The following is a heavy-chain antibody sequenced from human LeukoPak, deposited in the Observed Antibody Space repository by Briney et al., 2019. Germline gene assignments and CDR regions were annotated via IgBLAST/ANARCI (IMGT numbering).Heavy chain of an antibody. CDR2: FDPENGET. V-gene: IGHV1-24*01. CDR3: TIWGSGSYSDPAFDY. D-gene: IGHD1-26*01. J-gene: IGHJ4*02. CDR1: GYTLTELT. Sequence: ASVKVSCKVSGYTLTELTIHWVRQAPGKGLEWMGGFDPENGETVCAQKFQGRVTMTEDTSTDTAYMELSSLRSEDTALYYCTIWGSGSYSDPAFDYWGQGTLVTVSS.